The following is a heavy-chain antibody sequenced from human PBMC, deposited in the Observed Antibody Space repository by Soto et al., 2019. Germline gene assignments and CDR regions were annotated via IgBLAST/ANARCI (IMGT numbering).Heavy chain of an antibody. CDR2: ISWNSGSI. Sequence: SGGSLRLSCAASGFTFDDYAMHWVRQAPGKGLEWVSGISWNSGSIGYADSVKGRFTISRDNAKNSLYLQMNSLRAEDTALYYCAKDIQGPSDSFLGYPPSYYYYYGMDVWGQGTTVTVSS. V-gene: IGHV3-9*01. CDR3: AKDIQGPSDSFLGYPPSYYYYYGMDV. CDR1: GFTFDDYA. D-gene: IGHD3-3*01. J-gene: IGHJ6*02.